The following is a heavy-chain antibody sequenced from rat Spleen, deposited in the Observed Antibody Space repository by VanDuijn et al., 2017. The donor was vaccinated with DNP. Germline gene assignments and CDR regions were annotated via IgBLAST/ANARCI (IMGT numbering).Heavy chain of an antibody. CDR2: ISYEGIHT. CDR3: ARHVGGSYYYPDY. CDR1: GFTFSDYN. V-gene: IGHV5-22*01. J-gene: IGHJ2*01. D-gene: IGHD1-12*02. Sequence: EVQLVESGGGLVQPGRSLKLSCAASGFTFSDYNMAWVRQAPKKGLEWVASISYEGIHTNYRDSVKGRFIISRDDARNTLYLQMNSLRSEDTATYYCARHVGGSYYYPDYWGQGVMVTVSS.